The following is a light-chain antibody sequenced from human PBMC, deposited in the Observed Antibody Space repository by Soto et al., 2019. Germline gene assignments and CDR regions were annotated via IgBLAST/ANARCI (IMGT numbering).Light chain of an antibody. V-gene: IGLV3-1*01. CDR1: KLGDKF. J-gene: IGLJ3*02. CDR2: EDD. Sequence: SYELTRPPSVSVSPGQTASITCSGDKLGDKFACWYQQKPGQSPMLVIYEDDKRPSGIPERFSGSNSGNTATLTISGTQAMDEADYYCQAWDSSLRVFGGGTKLTVL. CDR3: QAWDSSLRV.